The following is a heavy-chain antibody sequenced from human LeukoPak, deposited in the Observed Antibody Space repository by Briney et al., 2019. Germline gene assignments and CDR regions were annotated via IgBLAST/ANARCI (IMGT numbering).Heavy chain of an antibody. CDR1: GFTLRSFT. CDR3: ARDSFAGYDSSGYSSYDY. CDR2: ISSYSTYI. V-gene: IGHV3-21*01. J-gene: IGHJ4*02. D-gene: IGHD3-22*01. Sequence: GGSLRLSCAASGFTLRSFTMNWVRQAPGKGLEWVSFISSYSTYIYYVDSLKGRFTISRDNAKNSLYLQMNSLRAEDTAVYYCARDSFAGYDSSGYSSYDYWGQGTLVTVSS.